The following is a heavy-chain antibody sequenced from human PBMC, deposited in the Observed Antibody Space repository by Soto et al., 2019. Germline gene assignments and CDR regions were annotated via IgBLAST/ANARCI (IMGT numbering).Heavy chain of an antibody. Sequence: VQLVESGGGVVQPGGSLRLSCAASGFTFSSYGMHWVRQAPGEGLEWVALIWFDGTNYRQADSVRGRFSISRDNFKDTLYLQMDRLRAGDTGVYYCARDFTMGATYSGPSFYSMDVWGQGTTVTVSS. CDR1: GFTFSSYG. D-gene: IGHD1-26*01. J-gene: IGHJ6*02. CDR3: ARDFTMGATYSGPSFYSMDV. V-gene: IGHV3-33*01. CDR2: IWFDGTNY.